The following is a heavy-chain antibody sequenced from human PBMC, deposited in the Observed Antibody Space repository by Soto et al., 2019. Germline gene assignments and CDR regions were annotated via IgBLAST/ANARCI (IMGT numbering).Heavy chain of an antibody. CDR2: IIPIFGTA. Sequence: QVQLVQSGAEVKKPGSSVKVSCKASGGTFSSYAISWVRQAPGQGLEWMGGIIPIFGTANYAQKFQGRVTITGKKSLRTANRGGGGLSLEERAVYYCGRGGWGPIMVGGVITGMGKNSYYNGMDVGGKGPTAPVSS. J-gene: IGHJ6*04. V-gene: IGHV1-69*06. CDR1: GGTFSSYA. D-gene: IGHD3-10*01. CDR3: GRGGWGPIMVGGVITGMGKNSYYNGMDV.